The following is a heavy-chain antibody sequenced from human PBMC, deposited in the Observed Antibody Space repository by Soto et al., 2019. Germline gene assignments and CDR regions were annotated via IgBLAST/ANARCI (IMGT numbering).Heavy chain of an antibody. CDR1: GGSISSYY. D-gene: IGHD2-8*01. CDR3: ARASPCCTNGVCPFDY. J-gene: IGHJ4*02. Sequence: QVQLQESGPGLVKPSETLSLTCTVSGGSISSYYWSWIRQPPGKGLEWIGYIYDSGSTNYNPSLKSRVTISVDTSKNQFSLKLSSVTAADTAVYYCARASPCCTNGVCPFDYWGQGTLVTVSS. CDR2: IYDSGST. V-gene: IGHV4-59*01.